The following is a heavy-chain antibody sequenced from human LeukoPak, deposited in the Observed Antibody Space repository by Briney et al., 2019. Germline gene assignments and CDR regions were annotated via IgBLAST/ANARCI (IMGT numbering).Heavy chain of an antibody. V-gene: IGHV3-30*04. J-gene: IGHJ4*02. CDR3: ARGRATVTTFDY. CDR2: ISYDGSNK. CDR1: GFTFSSYA. Sequence: GGSLRLSCAASGFTFSSYAMHWVHQAPGKGLEWVAVISYDGSNKYYADSVKGRFTISRDNSKNTLYLQMNSLRAEDTAVYYCARGRATVTTFDYWGQGTLVTVSS. D-gene: IGHD4-11*01.